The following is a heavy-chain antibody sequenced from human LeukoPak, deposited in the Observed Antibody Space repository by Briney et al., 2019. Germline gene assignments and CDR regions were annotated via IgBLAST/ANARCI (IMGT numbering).Heavy chain of an antibody. CDR1: GFTFSSYA. Sequence: GGSLRLSCAASGFTFSSYAMSWVRQAPGKGLEWVSAISGSGGSTYYADSVKGRSTISRDNSKNTLYLQMNSLRAEDTAVYYCAKVVKTGYYSEPFDYWGQGTLVTVSS. D-gene: IGHD3-22*01. CDR3: AKVVKTGYYSEPFDY. V-gene: IGHV3-23*01. CDR2: ISGSGGST. J-gene: IGHJ4*02.